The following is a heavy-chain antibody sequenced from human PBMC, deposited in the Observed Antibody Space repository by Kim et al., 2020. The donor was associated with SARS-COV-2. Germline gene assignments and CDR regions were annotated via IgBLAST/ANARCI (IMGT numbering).Heavy chain of an antibody. CDR1: GGSISSSNW. D-gene: IGHD6-19*01. Sequence: SETLSLTCAVSGGSISSSNWWSWVRQPPGKGLEWIGEIYHSGSTNYNPSLKSRVTISVDKSKNQFSLKLSSVTAADTAVYYCARDYFIGIAVAGTGWFDPWGQGTLVTVSS. V-gene: IGHV4-4*02. CDR2: IYHSGST. CDR3: ARDYFIGIAVAGTGWFDP. J-gene: IGHJ5*02.